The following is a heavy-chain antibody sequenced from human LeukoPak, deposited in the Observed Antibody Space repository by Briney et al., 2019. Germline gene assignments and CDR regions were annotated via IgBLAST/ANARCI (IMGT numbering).Heavy chain of an antibody. CDR3: ARSPVLRFLEWLLLLDY. CDR1: GGSISSY. V-gene: IGHV4-39*01. D-gene: IGHD3-3*01. CDR2: IYYSGST. J-gene: IGHJ4*02. Sequence: SETLSLTCTVSGGSISSYWGWIRQPPGKGLEWIGSIYYSGSTYYNPSLKSRVTISVDTSKNQFSLKLSSVTAADTAVYYCARSPVLRFLEWLLLLDYWGQGTLVTVSS.